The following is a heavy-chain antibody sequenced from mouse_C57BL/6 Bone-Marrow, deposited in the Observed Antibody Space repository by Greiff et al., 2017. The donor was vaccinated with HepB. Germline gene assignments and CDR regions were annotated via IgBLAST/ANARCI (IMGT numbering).Heavy chain of an antibody. CDR3: ARWDYGSSFAY. D-gene: IGHD1-1*01. CDR2: IDPSDSYT. J-gene: IGHJ3*01. Sequence: VQLQQPGAELVMPGASVKLSCKASGYTFTSYWMHWVKQRPGQGLEWIGEIDPSDSYTNYNQKFKGKSTVTVDKSSSTAYMQLSSLTSEDSAVYYCARWDYGSSFAYWGQGTLVTVSA. CDR1: GYTFTSYW. V-gene: IGHV1-69*01.